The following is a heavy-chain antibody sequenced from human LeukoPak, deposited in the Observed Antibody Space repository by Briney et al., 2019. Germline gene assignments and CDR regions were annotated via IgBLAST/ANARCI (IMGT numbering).Heavy chain of an antibody. J-gene: IGHJ4*02. CDR3: ATLPVLRFLEWLFPEGGFDY. CDR1: GFTFSSYA. V-gene: IGHV3-30-3*01. CDR2: ISYDGSNK. Sequence: GGSLRLSCAASGFTFSSYAMHWVRQAPGKGLEWVAVISYDGSNKYYADSVKGRFTISRDNSENTLYLQMNSLRAEDTAVYYCATLPVLRFLEWLFPEGGFDYWGQGTLVTVSS. D-gene: IGHD3-3*01.